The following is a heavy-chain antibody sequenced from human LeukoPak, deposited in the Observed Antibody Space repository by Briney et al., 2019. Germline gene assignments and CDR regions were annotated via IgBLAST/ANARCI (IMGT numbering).Heavy chain of an antibody. CDR2: ISAYNGNT. V-gene: IGHV1-18*01. Sequence: ASVKVSCKASGYTFTSYGISWVRQAPGQGLEWMGWISAYNGNTNYAQKLQGRVTMTTDTSTGTAYMELSSLRSEDTAVYYCAREPPPDYYYGMDVWGQGTTVTVSS. CDR3: AREPPPDYYYGMDV. CDR1: GYTFTSYG. J-gene: IGHJ6*02.